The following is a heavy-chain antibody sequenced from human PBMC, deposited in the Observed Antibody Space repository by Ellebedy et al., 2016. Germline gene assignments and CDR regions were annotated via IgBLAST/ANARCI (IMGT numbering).Heavy chain of an antibody. CDR3: ARAGGHSDDNRGAFDI. CDR1: GFTFSSYA. J-gene: IGHJ3*02. D-gene: IGHD5-12*01. Sequence: GGSLRLSCAASGFTFSSYAMSWVRQAPGKGLEWVAATGGSATRTDYAGPVKGRFTISRDNSKNTLFLEMNSLRAEDTAVYYCARAGGHSDDNRGAFDIWGRGAMVTISA. V-gene: IGHV3-23*01. CDR2: TGGSATRT.